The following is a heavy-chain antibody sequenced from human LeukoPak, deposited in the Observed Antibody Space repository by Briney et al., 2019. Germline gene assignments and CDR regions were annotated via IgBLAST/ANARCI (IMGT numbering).Heavy chain of an antibody. CDR2: TKQDGSEK. CDR3: ARAASEGTDYYGLDV. V-gene: IGHV3-7*01. CDR1: GFTFSSYW. Sequence: GGSLRLSCAASGFTFSSYWMSWVRQAPGKGLEWVANTKQDGSEKYYVDSVKGRATISRDNAKNSLYLQMNSLRAEETAVYYCARAASEGTDYYGLDVWGQGTTVTVSS. J-gene: IGHJ6*02. D-gene: IGHD1/OR15-1a*01.